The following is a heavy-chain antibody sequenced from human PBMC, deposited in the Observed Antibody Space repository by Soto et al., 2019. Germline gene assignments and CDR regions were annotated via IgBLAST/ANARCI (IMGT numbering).Heavy chain of an antibody. CDR1: GGSISSGGYS. D-gene: IGHD3-22*01. CDR3: ARTNYDSSGLVY. V-gene: IGHV4-30-2*01. J-gene: IGHJ4*02. CDR2: IYHSGST. Sequence: PXETLSLPCAVSGGSISSGGYSWSWIRQPPEKGLEWIGYIYHSGSTYYNPSLKSRVTISVDRSKNQFSLKLSSVTAADTAVYYCARTNYDSSGLVYWGQGTLVTVSS.